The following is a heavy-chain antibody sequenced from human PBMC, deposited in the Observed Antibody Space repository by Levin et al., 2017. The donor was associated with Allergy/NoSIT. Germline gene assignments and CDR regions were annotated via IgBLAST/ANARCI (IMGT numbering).Heavy chain of an antibody. CDR2: INGDGSAK. D-gene: IGHD1-26*01. CDR3: GGEVGVGDY. V-gene: IGHV3-7*01. CDR1: GFTFNTYW. Sequence: PGGSLRLSCAASGFTFNTYWMSWVRQAPGKGLEWVANINGDGSAKSYVDSVKGRFTISRDNAKNSLFLQMNSLRAEDTAVYHCGGEVGVGDYWGLGTLVTVSS. J-gene: IGHJ4*02.